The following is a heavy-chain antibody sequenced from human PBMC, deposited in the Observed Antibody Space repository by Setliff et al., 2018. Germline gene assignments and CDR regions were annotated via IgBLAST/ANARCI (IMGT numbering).Heavy chain of an antibody. V-gene: IGHV3-30*01. Sequence: GGSLRLSCAASGFTFNSYAMHWVRQAPGKGLEWLAVISYDGINKYYADSVRGRFTISRDNSKNTLFLQMNSLRTDDTAVFYCARDSPSSLYNFWSGCSDYWGQGTLVTVSS. CDR3: ARDSPSSLYNFWSGCSDY. D-gene: IGHD3-3*01. CDR1: GFTFNSYA. CDR2: ISYDGINK. J-gene: IGHJ4*02.